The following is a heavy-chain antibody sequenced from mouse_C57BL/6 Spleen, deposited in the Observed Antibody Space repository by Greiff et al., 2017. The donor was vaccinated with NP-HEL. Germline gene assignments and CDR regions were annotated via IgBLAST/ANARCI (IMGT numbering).Heavy chain of an antibody. Sequence: EVMPVESGGGLVKPGGSLKLSCAASGFTFSSYAMSWVRQTPEKRLEWVATISDGGSYTYYPDNVQGRFTISRDNAKNNLYLQMSHLKSEDTAMYYCARDRDLGVVGRFGYWGQGTTLTGSS. CDR1: GFTFSSYA. V-gene: IGHV5-4*01. CDR2: ISDGGSYT. CDR3: ARDRDLGVVGRFGY. J-gene: IGHJ2*01. D-gene: IGHD1-1*01.